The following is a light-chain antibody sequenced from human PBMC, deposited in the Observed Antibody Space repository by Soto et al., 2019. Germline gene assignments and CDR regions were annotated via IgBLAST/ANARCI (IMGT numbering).Light chain of an antibody. CDR1: SGHNNYA. J-gene: IGLJ7*01. V-gene: IGLV4-69*01. CDR3: QTWGTGTGV. CDR2: LNSDGSH. Sequence: QLVLTQSPSASASLGASVKLTCTLSSGHNNYAIAWHQQQPEKGPRYLMKLNSDGSHTKGDGIPDRFSGSSSGAERYLTISSLQSEDEADYYCQTWGTGTGVFGGGTQLTVL.